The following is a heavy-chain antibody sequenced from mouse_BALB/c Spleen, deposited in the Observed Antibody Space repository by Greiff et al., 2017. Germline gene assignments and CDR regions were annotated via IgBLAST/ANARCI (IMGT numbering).Heavy chain of an antibody. CDR1: GFNIKDYY. CDR3: NALPPYAMDY. J-gene: IGHJ4*01. CDR2: IDPENGDT. V-gene: IGHV14-4*02. Sequence: EVKLQESGAELVRPGASVKLSCTASGFNIKDYYMHWVKQRPEQGLEWIGWIDPENGDTEYAPKFQGKATMTADTSSNTAYLQLSSLTSEDTAVYYCNALPPYAMDYWGQGTSVTVSS.